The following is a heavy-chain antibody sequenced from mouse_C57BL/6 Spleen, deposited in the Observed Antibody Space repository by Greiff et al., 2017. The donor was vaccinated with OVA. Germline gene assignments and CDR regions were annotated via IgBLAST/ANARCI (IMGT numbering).Heavy chain of an antibody. CDR1: GYTFTSYT. CDR2: INPSSGYT. Sequence: LQESGAELARPGASVKMSCKASGYTFTSYTMHWVKQRPGQGLEWIGYINPSSGYTKYNQKFKDKATLTADKSSSTAYMQLSSLTSEDSAVYYCASHYYGSSYYFDYWGQGTTLTVSS. J-gene: IGHJ2*01. D-gene: IGHD1-1*01. V-gene: IGHV1-4*01. CDR3: ASHYYGSSYYFDY.